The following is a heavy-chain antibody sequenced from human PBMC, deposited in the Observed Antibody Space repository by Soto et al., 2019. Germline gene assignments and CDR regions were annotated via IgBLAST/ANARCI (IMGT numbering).Heavy chain of an antibody. J-gene: IGHJ4*02. D-gene: IGHD3-10*01. CDR1: GFPFSSLW. Sequence: EVQLVESGGGLVLPGGSLRLSCAASGFPFSSLWMSWVRQAPGKGLEWVANIKHDGSDQYYVESVKGRFTISRDNARNSLSLQMNSLRGDDTDVYYCTRDGGSYYFDFWGQGTMVTVSA. CDR2: IKHDGSDQ. CDR3: TRDGGSYYFDF. V-gene: IGHV3-7*01.